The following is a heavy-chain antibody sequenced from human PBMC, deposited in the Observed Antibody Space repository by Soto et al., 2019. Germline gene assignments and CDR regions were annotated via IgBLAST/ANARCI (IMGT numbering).Heavy chain of an antibody. V-gene: IGHV4-31*03. J-gene: IGHJ4*02. D-gene: IGHD2-15*01. CDR3: AREARSSGGSCYSGFDY. CDR1: GGSISSGGYY. CDR2: IYYSGST. Sequence: QVQLQESGPGLVKPSQTLSVTCTVSGGSISSGGYYWSWIRQHPGKGLEWIGYIYYSGSTYYNPSLKSRVTISVDTSKNQFSLNLSSVTAADTAVYYCAREARSSGGSCYSGFDYWGQGTLVTVSP.